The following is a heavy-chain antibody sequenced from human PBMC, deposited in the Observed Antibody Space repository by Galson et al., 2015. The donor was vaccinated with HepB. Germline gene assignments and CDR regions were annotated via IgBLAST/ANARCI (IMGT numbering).Heavy chain of an antibody. V-gene: IGHV3-23*01. D-gene: IGHD3-3*01. CDR2: ISGRATST. CDR3: AKDQGGYHDFWSGYIDY. J-gene: IGHJ4*02. CDR1: GFTFSSYA. Sequence: SLRLSCAASGFTFSSYAMNWVRQAPGKGLEWVSGISGRATSTYYADSVKGRFAISRDNSENTLYLKMNSLRDEDTAVYYCAKDQGGYHDFWSGYIDYWGQGVLVTVSS.